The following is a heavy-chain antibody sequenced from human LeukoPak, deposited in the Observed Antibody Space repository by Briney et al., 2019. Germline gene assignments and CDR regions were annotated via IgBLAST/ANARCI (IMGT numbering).Heavy chain of an antibody. CDR3: ATDHGFHYGAYFDY. V-gene: IGHV3-30*03. CDR1: GFTFSNYA. D-gene: IGHD4-17*01. J-gene: IGHJ4*02. CDR2: ISYDGSNK. Sequence: SGGSLRLSCAASGFTFSNYAMSWVRQAPGKGLEWVAVISYDGSNKYSADSVKGRFTISRDNSKNTLYLQMNSLRPEDTAVYYCATDHGFHYGAYFDYWGQGTLVTVSS.